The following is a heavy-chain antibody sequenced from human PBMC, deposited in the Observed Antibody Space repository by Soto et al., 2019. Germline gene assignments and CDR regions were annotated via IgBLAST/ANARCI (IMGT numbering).Heavy chain of an antibody. CDR2: INHSGST. CDR1: GGSFSGYY. V-gene: IGHV4-34*01. Sequence: PSETLSLTCAVYGGSFSGYYWSWIRQPPGKGLEWIGEINHSGSTNYNPSLKSRVTISVDTSKNQFSLKLSSVTAADTAVYYCAIGYCSPSSCHPPFDYCGQGPLVTVSS. CDR3: AIGYCSPSSCHPPFDY. D-gene: IGHD2-15*01. J-gene: IGHJ4*02.